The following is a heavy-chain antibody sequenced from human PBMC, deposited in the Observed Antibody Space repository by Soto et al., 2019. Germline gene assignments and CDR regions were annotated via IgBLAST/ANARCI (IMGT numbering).Heavy chain of an antibody. CDR3: AKDIMAAAGIFYAFDI. J-gene: IGHJ3*02. CDR1: GFTFDDYA. CDR2: ISWNSGSI. V-gene: IGHV3-9*01. D-gene: IGHD6-13*01. Sequence: SLKISCAASGFTFDDYAMHWVRQAPGKGLEWVSGISWNSGSIGYADSVKGRFTISRDNAKNSLYLQMNSLRAEDTALYYCAKDIMAAAGIFYAFDIWGQGTMVTVSS.